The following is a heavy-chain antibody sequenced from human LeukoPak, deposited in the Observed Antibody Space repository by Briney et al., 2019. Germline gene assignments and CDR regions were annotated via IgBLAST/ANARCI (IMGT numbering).Heavy chain of an antibody. J-gene: IGHJ4*02. D-gene: IGHD2-8*02. CDR3: ARAGPTSRPFDY. CDR1: GFTFSSYSM. V-gene: IGHV4-4*02. Sequence: GSLRLACAASGFTFSSYSMNWVRQAPGKGLEWIGEIYHSGSTNYNPSLKSRVTISVDKSKNQFSLKLSSVTAADTAVYYCARAGPTSRPFDYWGQGTLVTVSS. CDR2: IYHSGST.